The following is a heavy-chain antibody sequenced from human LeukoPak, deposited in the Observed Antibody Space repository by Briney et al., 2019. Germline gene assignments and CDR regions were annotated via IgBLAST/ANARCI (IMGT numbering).Heavy chain of an antibody. CDR1: GGSFSGYY. CDR3: ASSVGATTFLGH. J-gene: IGHJ5*02. Sequence: MPSETLSLTCAVYGGSFSGYYWSWIRQPPGKGLEWIGEINHSGSTNYNPSLKSRVTISVDTSKNQFSPKLSSVTAADTAVYYCASSVGATTFLGHWGQGTLVTVSS. V-gene: IGHV4-34*01. CDR2: INHSGST. D-gene: IGHD1-26*01.